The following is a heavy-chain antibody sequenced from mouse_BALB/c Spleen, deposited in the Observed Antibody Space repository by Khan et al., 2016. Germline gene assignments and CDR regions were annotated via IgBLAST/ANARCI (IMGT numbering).Heavy chain of an antibody. Sequence: QVQLQQSGAELAKPGASVKMSCKASGYTFTNYWMHWIKQRPGQGLEWIGYINPSTGYTEYNQKFKDKATLTADKSSSTAYMQLCSLTSEDSAVYYCARRYGKYCDCWSKRNTLTVTS. D-gene: IGHD2-10*02. CDR2: INPSTGYT. V-gene: IGHV1-7*01. J-gene: IGHJ2*01. CDR1: GYTFTNYW. CDR3: ARRYGKYCDC.